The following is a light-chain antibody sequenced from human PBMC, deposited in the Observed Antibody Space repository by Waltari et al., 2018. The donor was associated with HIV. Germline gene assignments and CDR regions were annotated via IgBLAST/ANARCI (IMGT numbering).Light chain of an antibody. Sequence: DIVMTQSPDSLAVSLGGRTTINCKSSQNLFYSSNNKNYLAWYQHKPGKPPKLLFYWASTRESGVPDRFSRSGAGTNFTRTISSLQADDVAVYFCQQYYSTPPTFGQGTKLEI. V-gene: IGKV4-1*01. J-gene: IGKJ2*01. CDR1: QNLFYSSNNKNY. CDR2: WAS. CDR3: QQYYSTPPT.